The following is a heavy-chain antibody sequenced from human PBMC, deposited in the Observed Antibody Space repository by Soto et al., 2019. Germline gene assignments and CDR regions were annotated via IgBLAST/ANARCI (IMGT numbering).Heavy chain of an antibody. CDR3: AKGGDCTNGVCSYYYYYYYMDV. J-gene: IGHJ6*03. CDR1: GFFLRDFG. D-gene: IGHD2-8*01. V-gene: IGHV3-33*05. Sequence: GGSLRLSCVASGFFLRDFGMHWVRQAPGKGLEWVAVISYDGSSKYYADSVKGRFTISRDNSKNTLYLQMNSLRAEDTAVYYCAKGGDCTNGVCSYYYYYYYMDVWGKGTTVTVSS. CDR2: ISYDGSSK.